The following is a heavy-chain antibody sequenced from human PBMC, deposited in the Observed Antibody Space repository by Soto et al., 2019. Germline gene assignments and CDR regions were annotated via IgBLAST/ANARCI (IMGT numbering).Heavy chain of an antibody. Sequence: SETLSLTCIVSGGSIDRYDYYWGWIRQPPGKGLEWIGSISYSATTHYNPSLKSRVTISVDTSKNQFSLTMSSVTAADTAVYYCARIILTGYYVVNWFDPWGQGTLVTVSS. V-gene: IGHV4-39*01. D-gene: IGHD3-9*01. CDR1: GGSIDRYDYY. J-gene: IGHJ5*02. CDR2: ISYSATT. CDR3: ARIILTGYYVVNWFDP.